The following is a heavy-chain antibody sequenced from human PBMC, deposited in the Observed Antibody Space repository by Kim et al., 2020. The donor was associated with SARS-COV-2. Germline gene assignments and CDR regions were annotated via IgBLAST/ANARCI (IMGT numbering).Heavy chain of an antibody. V-gene: IGHV4-28*01. D-gene: IGHD6-13*01. CDR3: ARKKGYSSSWVVDL. CDR1: GYSISSSNW. Sequence: SETLSLTCAVSGYSISSSNWWGWIRQPPGKVLEWIGYIYYSGSTYYNPSLKSRVTMSVDTSKNQFSLKLSSVTAVDTAVYYCARKKGYSSSWVVDLWGRGTLVTVSS. CDR2: IYYSGST. J-gene: IGHJ2*01.